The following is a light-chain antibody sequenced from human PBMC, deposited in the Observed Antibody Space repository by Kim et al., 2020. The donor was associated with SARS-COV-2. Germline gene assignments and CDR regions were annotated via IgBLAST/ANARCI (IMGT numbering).Light chain of an antibody. CDR1: QTVNTY. Sequence: PPGKSAPLSCRASQTVNTYIAWYQHKPGQAPRLLIYDSSTRATGIPARFSGSGSGTDFTLTISSVDPEDFGVYYCHQRNDWPITVGLGTRLEIK. V-gene: IGKV3-11*01. CDR3: HQRNDWPIT. CDR2: DSS. J-gene: IGKJ5*01.